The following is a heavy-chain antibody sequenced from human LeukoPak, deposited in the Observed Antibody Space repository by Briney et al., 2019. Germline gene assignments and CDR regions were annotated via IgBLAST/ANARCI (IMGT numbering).Heavy chain of an antibody. J-gene: IGHJ5*02. V-gene: IGHV4-39*01. Sequence: PSETLSLTCTVSGGSISTSNYYWGWIRQPPGKGLEWIGNIFYSGSTYYSPSLRSRVTISLDTSRNQFSLKLNSVTAADTAVYYCARHRLRHDYSGSYRGPNWFDPWGQGTLVTVSS. CDR1: GGSISTSNYY. CDR3: ARHRLRHDYSGSYRGPNWFDP. D-gene: IGHD1-26*01. CDR2: IFYSGST.